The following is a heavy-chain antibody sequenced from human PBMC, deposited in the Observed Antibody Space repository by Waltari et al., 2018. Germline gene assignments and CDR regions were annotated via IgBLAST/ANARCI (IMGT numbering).Heavy chain of an antibody. J-gene: IGHJ4*02. V-gene: IGHV3-7*01. Sequence: EVQLVESGGGLVQPGGCRRLSCAASGFTFSTYWMTWVRQAPGKGLEWVANIKPDGSENSSVDSLQGRFTISRDNAKNSLYLQMNTLRAEDTAVYYCARGRGLEYWGQGTLVTVSS. CDR2: IKPDGSEN. CDR3: ARGRGLEY. D-gene: IGHD3-10*01. CDR1: GFTFSTYW.